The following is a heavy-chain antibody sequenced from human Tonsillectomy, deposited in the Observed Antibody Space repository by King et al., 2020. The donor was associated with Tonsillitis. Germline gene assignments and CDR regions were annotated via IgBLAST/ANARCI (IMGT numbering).Heavy chain of an antibody. Sequence: QLVQSGGGVVQPGGSLRLSCAASXFTFXSXGMHWVRQAPGKXLEWVTFIRYDGSNKYYADSVKGRFTISRDNSKNTLYLQMNSLRGEDTAVYHCAKEYXXXGPXXAPAVXQDFXFWGQXTLVTV. V-gene: IGHV3-30*02. D-gene: IGHD3-10*01. CDR1: XFTFXSXG. CDR2: IRYDGSNK. J-gene: IGHJ4*02. CDR3: AKEYXXXGPXXAPAVXQDFXF.